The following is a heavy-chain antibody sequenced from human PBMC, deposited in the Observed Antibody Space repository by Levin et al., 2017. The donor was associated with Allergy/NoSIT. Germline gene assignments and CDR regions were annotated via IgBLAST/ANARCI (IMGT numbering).Heavy chain of an antibody. CDR1: GGSVSGYY. CDR2: INHSGTT. J-gene: IGHJ6*03. D-gene: IGHD6-13*01. CDR3: ARAHPVAAEVQYMDV. V-gene: IGHV4-34*01. Sequence: SETLSLTCAVYGGSVSGYYWRWIRQPPGKGLEWIGEINHSGTTNYNASLKSRVDILVDASKNQFSLNLRSVTAADTAVYYCARAHPVAAEVQYMDVWDTGTTVTVS.